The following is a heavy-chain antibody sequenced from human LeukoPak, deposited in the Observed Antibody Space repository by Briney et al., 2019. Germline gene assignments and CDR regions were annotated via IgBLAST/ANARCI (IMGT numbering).Heavy chain of an antibody. CDR2: IRTTAEGAKYA. V-gene: IGHV3-48*02. CDR1: GFSFTDYP. J-gene: IGHJ4*02. Sequence: GGSLRLSCATSGFSFTDYPMNWVRQAPGKGLDWIANIRTTAEGAKYAYYADSVKGRDTISRDDGKNTLYLHMNSLRDDDTALYYCATDKRYAFDYWGQGILVTVSS. CDR3: ATDKRYAFDY. D-gene: IGHD3-9*01.